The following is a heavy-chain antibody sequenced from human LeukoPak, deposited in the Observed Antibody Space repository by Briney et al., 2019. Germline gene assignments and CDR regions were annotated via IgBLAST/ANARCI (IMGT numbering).Heavy chain of an antibody. Sequence: SVKVSRKASGGTFSSYAISWVRQAPGQGLEWMGRIIPIFGIANYAQKFQGRVTITADKSTSTAYMELSSLRSGDTAVYYCARRGRNSGYDFWGQGTLVTVSS. CDR2: IIPIFGIA. J-gene: IGHJ4*02. V-gene: IGHV1-69*04. CDR1: GGTFSSYA. D-gene: IGHD5-12*01. CDR3: ARRGRNSGYDF.